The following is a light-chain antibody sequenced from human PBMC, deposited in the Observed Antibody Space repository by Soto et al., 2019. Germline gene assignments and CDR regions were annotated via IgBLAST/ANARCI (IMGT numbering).Light chain of an antibody. Sequence: ERVMTQSPATVSVSPGERATLSCRASQSVSSSYLAWYQQKPGQAPRLLIYGASSRATGIPDRFSGSGSGTDFTLTISRLEPEDFAVYYCQQYRSSPLTFGGGTQVDIK. CDR1: QSVSSSY. CDR2: GAS. J-gene: IGKJ4*01. CDR3: QQYRSSPLT. V-gene: IGKV3-20*01.